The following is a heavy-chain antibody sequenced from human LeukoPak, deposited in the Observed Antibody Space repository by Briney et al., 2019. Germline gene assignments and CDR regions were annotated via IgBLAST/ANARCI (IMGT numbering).Heavy chain of an antibody. CDR2: LNSDGTST. V-gene: IGHV3-74*01. CDR1: GFTFSSYW. Sequence: PGGSLRLSCAASGFTFSSYWMHWVRQAPGKGLVWVSLLNSDGTSTFYADSVRGRFTISRDNAENTLYLQMNSLRAEDTAVYYCARKGSGNYYVDYWGQGTLVTVSS. CDR3: ARKGSGNYYVDY. D-gene: IGHD1-26*01. J-gene: IGHJ4*02.